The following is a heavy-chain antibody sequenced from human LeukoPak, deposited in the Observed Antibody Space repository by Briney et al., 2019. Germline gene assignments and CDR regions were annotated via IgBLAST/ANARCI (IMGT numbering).Heavy chain of an antibody. CDR3: ARGGSGTILFDY. CDR2: IYSSGST. Sequence: SETLSLTCTVSGGSISSYYWSWIRQPAGKGLEWIGLIYSSGSTNYNPYSESRVTMSEDASNNQFSLKLNSVTAADTAVYYCARGGSGTILFDYWGQGTLVTVSS. D-gene: IGHD1-26*01. V-gene: IGHV4-4*07. CDR1: GGSISSYY. J-gene: IGHJ4*02.